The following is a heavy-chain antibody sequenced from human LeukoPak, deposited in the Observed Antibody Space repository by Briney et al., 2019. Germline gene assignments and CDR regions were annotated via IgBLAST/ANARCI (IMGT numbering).Heavy chain of an antibody. D-gene: IGHD1-14*01. CDR2: IYYSGST. CDR3: ARAEWAAVDY. J-gene: IGHJ4*02. V-gene: IGHV4-30-4*08. CDR1: GGSISSGDYY. Sequence: SETLSLTCTVSGGSISSGDYYWSWIRQPPGKGLEWIGYIYYSGSTYYNPSLKSRVTISVDTSKNQFSLKLSSVTAADTAVYYCARAEWAAVDYWAREPWSPSPQ.